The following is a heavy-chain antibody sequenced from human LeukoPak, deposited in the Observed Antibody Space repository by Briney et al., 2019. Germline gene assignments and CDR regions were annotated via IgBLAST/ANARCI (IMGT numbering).Heavy chain of an antibody. J-gene: IGHJ6*03. D-gene: IGHD6-13*01. Sequence: GASVKVSFKASGYTFIIYSMNGVRQAHGQGGEGMGWINTNTGNPTYAQGFTGRFFFSLDTSVSTAYLQISSLKAEDTAVYYCARSIGAAGYMDVWGKGTTVTVSS. CDR2: INTNTGNP. V-gene: IGHV7-4-1*02. CDR3: ARSIGAAGYMDV. CDR1: GYTFIIYS.